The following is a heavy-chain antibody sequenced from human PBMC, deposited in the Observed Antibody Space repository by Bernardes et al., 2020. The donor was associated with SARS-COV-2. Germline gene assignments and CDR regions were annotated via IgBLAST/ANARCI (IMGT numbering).Heavy chain of an antibody. D-gene: IGHD4-4*01. V-gene: IGHV4-34*01. J-gene: IGHJ4*02. CDR3: AGPTTVRNY. CDR1: GGSFSGYY. CDR2: INHSGST. Sequence: SETLSLTCAVYGGSFSGYYWSWIRQPPGKGLEWIGEINHSGSTNYNPSLKSRVTISIDTSKNQFSLKLSSVTAADTAVYYCAGPTTVRNYWGQGTLVTVSS.